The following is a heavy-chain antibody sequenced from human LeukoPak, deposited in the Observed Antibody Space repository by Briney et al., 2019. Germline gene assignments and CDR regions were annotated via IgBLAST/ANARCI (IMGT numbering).Heavy chain of an antibody. CDR1: GYTFTGYY. Sequence: ASVKVSCKASGYTFTGYYMHWVRQAPGQGLEWMGRINPNSGGTNYAQKFQGRATMTRDTSISTAYMELSRLRSDDTAVYYCARGSLRADTMVRGVQNWFDPWGQGTLVTVSS. CDR2: INPNSGGT. J-gene: IGHJ5*02. D-gene: IGHD3-10*01. V-gene: IGHV1-2*06. CDR3: ARGSLRADTMVRGVQNWFDP.